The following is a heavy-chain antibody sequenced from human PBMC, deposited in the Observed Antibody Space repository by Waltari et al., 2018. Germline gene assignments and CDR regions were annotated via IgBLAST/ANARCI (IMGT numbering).Heavy chain of an antibody. Sequence: QVQLVQSGAEVKKPGASVKVSCKASGYTFTGYYMHWVRQAPGQGLEWMGRINPNSGGTNYAQKFQGRVTMTRDTSISTAYMELSRLRSDDTAVYYCARDRTYYYDSSGYYAYWGQGTLVTVSS. CDR2: INPNSGGT. CDR3: ARDRTYYYDSSGYYAY. J-gene: IGHJ4*02. CDR1: GYTFTGYY. D-gene: IGHD3-22*01. V-gene: IGHV1-2*06.